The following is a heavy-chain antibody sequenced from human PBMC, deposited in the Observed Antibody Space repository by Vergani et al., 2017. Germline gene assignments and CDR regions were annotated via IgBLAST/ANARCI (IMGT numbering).Heavy chain of an antibody. Sequence: EVQLVESGGGLVKPGGSLRLSCAASGFSFSSYSMNWVRQAPGKGLEWVASISGSSSYVFYRDSVEGRFTITRDNAKKSVYLQMNSLRVEDTAVYYCASGSSGFFTLTSPNWFDPWGQGTLVTVS. CDR2: ISGSSSYV. CDR1: GFSFSSYS. D-gene: IGHD3-3*01. V-gene: IGHV3-21*02. J-gene: IGHJ5*02. CDR3: ASGSSGFFTLTSPNWFDP.